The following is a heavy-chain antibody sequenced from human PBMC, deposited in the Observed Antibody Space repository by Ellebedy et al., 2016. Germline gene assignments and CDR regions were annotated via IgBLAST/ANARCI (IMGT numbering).Heavy chain of an antibody. CDR2: IIPILGIA. J-gene: IGHJ6*02. V-gene: IGHV1-69*10. Sequence: ASVKVSCKASGGTFSSYAISWVRQAPGQGLEWMGGIIPILGIANYAQKFQGRVTITADKSTSTAYMELSSLRSEDTAVYYCARDRPDTAGVWGQGTTVTVSS. CDR3: ARDRPDTAGV. D-gene: IGHD5-18*01. CDR1: GGTFSSYA.